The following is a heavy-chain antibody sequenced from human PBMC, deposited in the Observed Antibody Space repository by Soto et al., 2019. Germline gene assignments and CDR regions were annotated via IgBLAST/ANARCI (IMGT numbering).Heavy chain of an antibody. D-gene: IGHD5-18*01. CDR1: GGTFSSYA. V-gene: IGHV1-69*13. CDR3: ARDPGTAMVYYYYGMDV. Sequence: ASVKVSCKASGGTFSSYAISWVRQAPGQGLEWMGGIIPIFGTANYAQKFQGRVTITADESTSTAYMELSSLRSEDTAVYYCARDPGTAMVYYYYGMDVWGQGTTVTVSS. CDR2: IIPIFGTA. J-gene: IGHJ6*02.